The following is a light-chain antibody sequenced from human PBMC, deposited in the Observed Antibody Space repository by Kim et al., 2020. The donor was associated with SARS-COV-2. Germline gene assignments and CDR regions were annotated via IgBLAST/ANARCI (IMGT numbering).Light chain of an antibody. V-gene: IGKV3-11*01. J-gene: IGKJ5*01. CDR2: DAS. CDR1: QNVGTY. Sequence: EIVLTQSPATLSLSPGERATLSCRASQNVGTYLAWYQQKPGQVPRLFIYDASNKASGIPARFSGSGSGTDFSLTISSLEPEDFAIYYCQQRTNWPSTFGQGTRLEIK. CDR3: QQRTNWPST.